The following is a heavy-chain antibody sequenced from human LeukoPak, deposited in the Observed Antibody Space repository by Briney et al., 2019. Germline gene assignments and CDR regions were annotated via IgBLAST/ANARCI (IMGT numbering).Heavy chain of an antibody. CDR1: GFTFSTYC. D-gene: IGHD3-22*01. J-gene: IGHJ3*02. Sequence: GGSLRLSCAASGFTFSTYCMTWVRQAPGKGLEWVANIKQDGDQKNYVDSVKGRFTISRDNARNSLFLQMNSLRAEDTAVYYCARDPYDVSGYGAFDIWGQGTMVSVSS. CDR3: ARDPYDVSGYGAFDI. CDR2: IKQDGDQK. V-gene: IGHV3-7*01.